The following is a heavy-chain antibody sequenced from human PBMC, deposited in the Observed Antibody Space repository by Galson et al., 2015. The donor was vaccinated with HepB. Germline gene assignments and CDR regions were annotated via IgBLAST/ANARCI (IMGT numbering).Heavy chain of an antibody. V-gene: IGHV3-48*02. J-gene: IGHJ3*02. CDR1: GFTFSSYS. CDR2: ISSSSSTI. CDR3: ARDRAKHLKPYSDAFDI. Sequence: SLRLSCAASGFTFSSYSMNWVRQAPGKGLEWVSYISSSSSTIYYADSVKGRFTISRDNAKNSLYLQMNSLRDEDTAVYYCARDRAKHLKPYSDAFDIWGQGTMVTVSS. D-gene: IGHD2-15*01.